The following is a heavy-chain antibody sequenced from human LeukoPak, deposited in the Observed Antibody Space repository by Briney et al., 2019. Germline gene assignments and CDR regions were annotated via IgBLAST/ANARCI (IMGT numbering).Heavy chain of an antibody. D-gene: IGHD6-19*01. CDR2: TYYKSAWYN. Sequence: SQTLSLTCAISGDSDSRDSIAWNWIRQSPSRGLEWLGRTYYKSAWYNDYAVHMKSRITISPDTSKNQISLQLNSVTPDDTAVYYCARGTGWPHFDYWGQGILVTVSS. J-gene: IGHJ4*02. CDR3: ARGTGWPHFDY. CDR1: GDSDSRDSIA. V-gene: IGHV6-1*01.